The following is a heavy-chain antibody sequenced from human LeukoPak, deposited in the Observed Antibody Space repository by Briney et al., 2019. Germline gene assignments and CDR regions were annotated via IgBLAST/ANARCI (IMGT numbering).Heavy chain of an antibody. CDR1: GFTFSSYA. J-gene: IGHJ4*02. Sequence: GGSLRLSCAASGFTFSSYAMHWVRQAPGKGLEWVAVISYDGSNKYYADSVKGRFTISRDNAKNSLYLQMNSLRAEDTAVYYCASLHEYSSSDDYWGQGTLVAVSS. CDR2: ISYDGSNK. D-gene: IGHD6-6*01. CDR3: ASLHEYSSSDDY. V-gene: IGHV3-30-3*01.